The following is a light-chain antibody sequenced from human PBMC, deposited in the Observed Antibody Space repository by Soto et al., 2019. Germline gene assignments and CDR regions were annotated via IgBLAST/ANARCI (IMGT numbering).Light chain of an antibody. CDR1: SSDVGSYNY. Sequence: QSALTQPPSASGSPGQSVTISCTGTSSDVGSYNYVSWYQQHPGKAPKLMIYEVSKRPSGVPDRFSGSKSATTASLTVSGLQDEDEADYYSSSYAGSKRVFGTGTKLTVL. CDR2: EVS. J-gene: IGLJ1*01. CDR3: SSYAGSKRV. V-gene: IGLV2-8*01.